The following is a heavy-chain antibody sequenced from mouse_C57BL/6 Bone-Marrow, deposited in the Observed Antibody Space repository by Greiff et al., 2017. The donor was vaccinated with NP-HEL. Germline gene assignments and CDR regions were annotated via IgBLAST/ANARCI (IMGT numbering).Heavy chain of an antibody. CDR1: GYTFTSYW. CDR2: IDPSDSYT. Sequence: VQLQQPGAELVKPGASVKMSCKASGYTFTSYWMQWVKQRPGQGLEWIGEIDPSDSYTNYNQKFKGKATLTVDTSSSTAYMQLSSLTSEDSAVYYCARGDGNYRFYYFDYWGQGTTLTVSS. CDR3: ARGDGNYRFYYFDY. V-gene: IGHV1-50*01. D-gene: IGHD2-1*01. J-gene: IGHJ2*01.